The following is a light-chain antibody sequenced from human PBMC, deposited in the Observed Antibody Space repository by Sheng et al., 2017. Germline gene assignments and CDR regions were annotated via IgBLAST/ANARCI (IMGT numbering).Light chain of an antibody. CDR3: QQYGSSPWT. V-gene: IGKV3-20*01. CDR2: GAS. CDR1: QSVTGSY. J-gene: IGKJ1*01. Sequence: EIVFTQSPGPLSLSPGGRATLSYRASQSVTGSYLAWYQQKPGQAPRLLIYGASSRATGIPDRFSGSGSGTDFTLTISRLEPEDFALYYCQQYGSSPWTFGQGTKVEIK.